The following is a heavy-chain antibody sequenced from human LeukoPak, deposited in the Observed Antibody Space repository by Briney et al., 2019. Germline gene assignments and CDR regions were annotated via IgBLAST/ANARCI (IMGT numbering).Heavy chain of an antibody. CDR1: GFTFSSYA. D-gene: IGHD3-22*01. CDR3: AKSRDYDSSGYYSKRSFDY. Sequence: GSLRLSCAASGFTFSSYAMSWVRQAPGKGLEWVSAISCSGGSTYYADSVKGRFTISRDNSKNTLYLQMNSLRAEDTAVYYCAKSRDYDSSGYYSKRSFDYWGQGTLVTVSS. J-gene: IGHJ4*02. CDR2: ISCSGGST. V-gene: IGHV3-23*01.